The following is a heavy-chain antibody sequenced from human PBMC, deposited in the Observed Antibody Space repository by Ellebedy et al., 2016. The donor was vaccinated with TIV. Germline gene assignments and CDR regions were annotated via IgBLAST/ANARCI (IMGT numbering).Heavy chain of an antibody. CDR1: GYTFTSYA. CDR3: ARVKAYYYGMDV. CDR2: INAGNGNT. Sequence: ASVKVSCXASGYTFTSYAMHWVRQAPGQRLEWMGWINAGNGNTKYSQKFQGRVTITRDTSASTAYMELSSLRSEDTAVYYCARVKAYYYGMDVWGQGTTVTVSS. J-gene: IGHJ6*02. V-gene: IGHV1-3*01. D-gene: IGHD2-21*01.